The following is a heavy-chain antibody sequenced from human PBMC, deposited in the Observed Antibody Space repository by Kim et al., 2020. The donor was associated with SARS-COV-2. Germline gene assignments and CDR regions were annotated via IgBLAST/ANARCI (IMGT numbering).Heavy chain of an antibody. D-gene: IGHD1-26*01. CDR1: GYTFTSYG. J-gene: IGHJ4*02. Sequence: ASVKVSCKASGYTFTSYGISWVRQAPGHGLEWMGWISAYNGNTNYAQKLQGRVTMTTDTSTSTAYMELRSLRSDDTAVYYCARDRIVGATTAPDYWGQGTLVTVSS. CDR3: ARDRIVGATTAPDY. CDR2: ISAYNGNT. V-gene: IGHV1-18*01.